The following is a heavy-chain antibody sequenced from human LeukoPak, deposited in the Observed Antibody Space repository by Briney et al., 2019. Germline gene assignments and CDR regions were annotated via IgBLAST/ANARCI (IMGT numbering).Heavy chain of an antibody. CDR1: GYTFTSYG. CDR3: ARASITIFGVVITEFDY. CDR2: ISAYNGNT. Sequence: GASVKVSCKASGYTFTSYGISWVRQAPGQGLEWMGWISAYNGNTNYAQKLQGRVTMTTDTSTSTAYMELRNLRSDDTAVYYCARASITIFGVVITEFDYWGQGTLVTVSS. J-gene: IGHJ4*02. D-gene: IGHD3-3*01. V-gene: IGHV1-18*01.